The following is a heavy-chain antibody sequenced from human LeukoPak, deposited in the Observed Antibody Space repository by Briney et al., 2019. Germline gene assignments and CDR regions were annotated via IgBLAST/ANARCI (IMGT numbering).Heavy chain of an antibody. CDR2: IHYSGIT. V-gene: IGHV4-59*01. CDR1: GGSISSYY. J-gene: IGHJ4*02. Sequence: SETLSLTCTVSGGSISSYYWSWIRQPPGKGLEWIGYIHYSGITNYKPSLKSRVTISVDTSKNLLSLQMTSVTAADTAVYYCSRHYYYVSSGGFDYWGQGTLVTVSS. D-gene: IGHD3-22*01. CDR3: SRHYYYVSSGGFDY.